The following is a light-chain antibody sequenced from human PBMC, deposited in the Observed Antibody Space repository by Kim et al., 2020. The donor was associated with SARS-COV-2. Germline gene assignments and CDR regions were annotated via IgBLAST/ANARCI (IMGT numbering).Light chain of an antibody. Sequence: QSVTNSCTGTSSDVGAYKYVSWYQQHPGKAPKLMIFEVNERPSGVPDRFSGSKSGNTASLTVSGLQAEDEADYYCSSYAGTSGYVFGTGTKVTVL. CDR3: SSYAGTSGYV. V-gene: IGLV2-8*01. CDR1: SSDVGAYKY. J-gene: IGLJ1*01. CDR2: EVN.